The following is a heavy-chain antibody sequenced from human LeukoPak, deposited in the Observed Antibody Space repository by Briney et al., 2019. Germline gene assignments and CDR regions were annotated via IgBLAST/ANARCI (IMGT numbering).Heavy chain of an antibody. CDR1: AFTFSSYA. CDR3: AKSYDYDSGSYYNGAPFDY. D-gene: IGHD3-10*01. J-gene: IGHJ4*02. CDR2: ISGSGGST. V-gene: IGHV3-23*01. Sequence: GGSMRLSCAASAFTFSSYAMSWVRQAPGKGLEWVSAISGSGGSTYYADSVKGRLTISRDNSKSTLYLQMTSLRAEDTAVYYCAKSYDYDSGSYYNGAPFDYWGQGTLVTVSS.